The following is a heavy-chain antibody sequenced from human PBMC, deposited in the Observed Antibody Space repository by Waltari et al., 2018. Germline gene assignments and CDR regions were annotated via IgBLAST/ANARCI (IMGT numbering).Heavy chain of an antibody. J-gene: IGHJ4*02. V-gene: IGHV4-61*01. CDR1: AGSVPSASYY. CDR2: IYYSGTT. D-gene: IGHD2-8*01. CDR3: ARGSWSGPFDF. Sequence: QVQLQESGPGLVKPSETLSLTCTVSAGSVPSASYYWNWIRQPPGRGLEWIGYIYYSGTTNYNPSLKSRLTISVDTSKSQFSLRLSSVTAADTAVYYCARGSWSGPFDFWGQGTLVTVSS.